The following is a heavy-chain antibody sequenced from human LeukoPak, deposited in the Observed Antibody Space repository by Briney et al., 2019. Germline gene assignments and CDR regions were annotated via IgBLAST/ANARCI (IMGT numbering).Heavy chain of an antibody. CDR1: GGSISSRNYC. Sequence: PSETLSLTCTVSGGSISSRNYCWGWIRQPPGKGLEWIGNIYYSGGTYYNPSLKSRVTISVDTSKNQFSLKLSSVTAADTAVYYCARLSRGLTGYYLLSGYGAYYYYYMDVWGKGTTVTISS. V-gene: IGHV4-39*01. CDR2: IYYSGGT. CDR3: ARLSRGLTGYYLLSGYGAYYYYYMDV. J-gene: IGHJ6*03. D-gene: IGHD3-9*01.